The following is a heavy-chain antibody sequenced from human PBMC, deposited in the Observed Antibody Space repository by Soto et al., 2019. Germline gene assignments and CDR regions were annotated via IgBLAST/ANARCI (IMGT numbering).Heavy chain of an antibody. Sequence: QVHLVQSGAEVKKPGASVKVSCKASGYTFTSYGITWVRQAPGQGLEWMGWISAHNGNTDYAQKLQGRVIVTRDTSTGRAYMELRSMISDDMSGYCCARGRYGDYWGEGALVTVSS. CDR2: ISAHNGNT. D-gene: IGHD1-1*01. J-gene: IGHJ4*02. V-gene: IGHV1-18*03. CDR3: ARGRYGDY. CDR1: GYTFTSYG.